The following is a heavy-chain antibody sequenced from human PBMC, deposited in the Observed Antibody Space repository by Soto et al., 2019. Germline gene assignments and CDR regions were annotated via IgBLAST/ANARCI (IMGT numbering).Heavy chain of an antibody. CDR1: GFIFSNYV. D-gene: IGHD2-21*02. Sequence: GSLRLSCAASGFIFSNYVMHWVRQAPGKGLEWVAVISYDGNSKHYADSVKGRFTISRDNSKSTLYVQMNSLRAEDTAVYYCARSYCGDDCALDHWGQGTLVTVSS. V-gene: IGHV3-30-3*01. CDR2: ISYDGNSK. CDR3: ARSYCGDDCALDH. J-gene: IGHJ4*02.